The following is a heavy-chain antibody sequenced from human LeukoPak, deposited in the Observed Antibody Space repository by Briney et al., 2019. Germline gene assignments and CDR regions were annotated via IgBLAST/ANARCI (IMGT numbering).Heavy chain of an antibody. CDR2: ISAYDGKR. Sequence: ASVKVSCKASGYVFNKYCITWVRQAPGQGLEWRGWISAYDGKRDFAQRFHDRLTMTTDTSTSTAYMELRNLRSDDTAIYYCSRVDYSDFGGSLHWGQGTLVTVSS. V-gene: IGHV1-18*01. CDR3: SRVDYSDFGGSLH. CDR1: GYVFNKYC. J-gene: IGHJ4*02. D-gene: IGHD4-11*01.